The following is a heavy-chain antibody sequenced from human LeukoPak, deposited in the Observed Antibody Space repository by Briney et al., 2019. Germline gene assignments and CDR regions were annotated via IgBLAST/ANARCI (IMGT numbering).Heavy chain of an antibody. CDR1: GGSSSGYY. CDR3: ARGSWRAKVVVVPAAIRGVWFDP. J-gene: IGHJ5*02. Sequence: PSETLSLTCAVYGGSSSGYYWSWIRQPPGKGLEWIGEINHSGSTNYNPSLKSRVTISVDTSKNQFSLKLSSVTAADTAVYYCARGSWRAKVVVVPAAIRGVWFDPWGQGTLVTVSS. CDR2: INHSGST. V-gene: IGHV4-34*01. D-gene: IGHD2-2*02.